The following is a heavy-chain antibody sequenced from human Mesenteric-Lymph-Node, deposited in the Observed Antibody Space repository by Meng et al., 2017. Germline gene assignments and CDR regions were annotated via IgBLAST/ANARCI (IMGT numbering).Heavy chain of an antibody. D-gene: IGHD2-15*01. V-gene: IGHV7-4-1*02. CDR3: ARLYCSGGSCYTIDY. CDR2: INTNTGNP. J-gene: IGHJ4*02. CDR1: GYTFTSYA. Sequence: QLELVQSGSELKKPGASVKGSCKASGYTFTSYAMNWVRQAPGQGLEWMGWINTNTGNPTYAQGFTGRFVFSLDTSVSTAYLQISSLKAADTAVYYCARLYCSGGSCYTIDYWGQGTLVTVSS.